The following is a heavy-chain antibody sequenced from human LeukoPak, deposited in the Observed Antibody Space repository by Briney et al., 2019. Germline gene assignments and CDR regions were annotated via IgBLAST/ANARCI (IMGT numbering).Heavy chain of an antibody. CDR3: ARPRYYYDSSGFGPGWFDP. CDR1: GGSISSSSYY. CDR2: IYYSGST. V-gene: IGHV4-39*01. Sequence: SETLSLTCTVSGGSISSSSYYWGWIRQPPGKGLEWIGSIYYSGSTYYNPSLKSRVTISVDTSKNQFSLKLSSVTAADTAVYYRARPRYYYDSSGFGPGWFDPWGQGTLVTVSS. J-gene: IGHJ5*02. D-gene: IGHD3-22*01.